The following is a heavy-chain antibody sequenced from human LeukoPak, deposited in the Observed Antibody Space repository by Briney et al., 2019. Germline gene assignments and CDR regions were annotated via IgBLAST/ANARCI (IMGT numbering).Heavy chain of an antibody. CDR2: ISGGGGST. CDR3: ARLPAAINGYFDP. Sequence: PGGSLRLSCAASGFTFSSYAMSWVRQAPGKGLEWVSTISGGGGSTYYADSVKGRFTISRDNSKNTLYLQMYSLGAEDTAVYYCARLPAAINGYFDPWGQGTLVTVSS. V-gene: IGHV3-23*01. J-gene: IGHJ5*02. D-gene: IGHD2-2*01. CDR1: GFTFSSYA.